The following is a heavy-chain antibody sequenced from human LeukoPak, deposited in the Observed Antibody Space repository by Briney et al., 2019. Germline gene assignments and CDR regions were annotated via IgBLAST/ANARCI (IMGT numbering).Heavy chain of an antibody. J-gene: IGHJ4*02. V-gene: IGHV3-30*02. CDR3: ARDFLLDYDFWSGYLIG. Sequence: PGGSLRLSCAASGFTFSSYGVHWVRQAPGKGLEWVAFIRYDGTNKYYADSVKGRFTISRDNSKNTLYLQMNTLRAEDTAVYYCARDFLLDYDFWSGYLIGWGQGTLVTVSS. CDR2: IRYDGTNK. D-gene: IGHD3-3*01. CDR1: GFTFSSYG.